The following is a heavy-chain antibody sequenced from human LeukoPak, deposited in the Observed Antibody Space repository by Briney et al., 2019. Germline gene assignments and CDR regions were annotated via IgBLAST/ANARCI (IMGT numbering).Heavy chain of an antibody. CDR3: ARGAAATRKYYYDSRAGFDY. J-gene: IGHJ4*02. Sequence: ASVKVSCKASGYTFTGYYMHWVRQAPGQGLEWMGRINPNSGGTNYAQKFQGRVTMTRDTSISTANMGLSRLRSDDTAVYYCARGAAATRKYYYDSRAGFDYWGQGTLVTVSS. CDR2: INPNSGGT. CDR1: GYTFTGYY. D-gene: IGHD3-22*01. V-gene: IGHV1-2*06.